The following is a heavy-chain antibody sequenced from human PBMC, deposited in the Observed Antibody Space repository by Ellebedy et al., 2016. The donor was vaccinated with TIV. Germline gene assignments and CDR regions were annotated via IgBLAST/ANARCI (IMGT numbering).Heavy chain of an antibody. J-gene: IGHJ4*02. D-gene: IGHD6-19*01. CDR3: ARGRQWLVPPTDY. CDR1: GYTFTSYY. V-gene: IGHV1-46*01. Sequence: ASVKVSXXASGYTFTSYYIHWVRQAPGQGLEWMGIINPSGGSTIYAQKFQGRVTMTRDTSTSTVYMELSSLRSEDTAVYYCARGRQWLVPPTDYWGQGTLVTVSS. CDR2: INPSGGST.